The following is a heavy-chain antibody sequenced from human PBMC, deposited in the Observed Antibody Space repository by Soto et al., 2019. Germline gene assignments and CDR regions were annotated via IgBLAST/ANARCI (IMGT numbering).Heavy chain of an antibody. J-gene: IGHJ4*02. CDR1: GVSIRTTSYY. CDR2: IYYSGSS. D-gene: IGHD6-19*01. CDR3: ARPYASGWFGRNAFDF. V-gene: IGHV4-39*01. Sequence: SETLSLTCTVSGVSIRTTSYYWGWIRQPPGKGLEWIGSIYYSGSSYFNPSLKSRVTISVDTSKNQFSVKLTSVTAADTAVYYCARPYASGWFGRNAFDFWGQGILVTVSS.